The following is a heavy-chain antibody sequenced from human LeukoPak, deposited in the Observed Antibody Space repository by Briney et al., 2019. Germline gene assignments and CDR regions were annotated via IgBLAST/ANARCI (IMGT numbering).Heavy chain of an antibody. CDR3: ARDYSAVAGSDY. J-gene: IGHJ4*02. D-gene: IGHD6-19*01. V-gene: IGHV1-46*01. CDR2: VNPSGGST. CDR1: GYIFTSHY. Sequence: ASVKVSCKASGYIFTSHYIHWVRQAPGHGLECMGMVNPSGGSTSYTQKFQGRVTITADESTSTAYMELSSLRSEDTAVYYCARDYSAVAGSDYWGQGTLVTVSS.